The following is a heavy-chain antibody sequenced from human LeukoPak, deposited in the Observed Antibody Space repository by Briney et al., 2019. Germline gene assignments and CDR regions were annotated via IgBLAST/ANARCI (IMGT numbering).Heavy chain of an antibody. D-gene: IGHD3-10*01. J-gene: IGHJ5*02. CDR2: IYYSGST. Sequence: SQTLSLTCTVSGGSISSGDYYWSWIRQPPGKGLEWIGYIYYSGSTYYNPSLKSRVTMSVDTSKHQFSLKLSSVTAADTAVYYCARDRGSSWFDPWGQGTLVTVSS. CDR1: GGSISSGDYY. CDR3: ARDRGSSWFDP. V-gene: IGHV4-30-4*01.